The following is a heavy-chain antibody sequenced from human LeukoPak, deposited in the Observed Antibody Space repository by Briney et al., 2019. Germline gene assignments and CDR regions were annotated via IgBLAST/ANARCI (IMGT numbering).Heavy chain of an antibody. CDR3: ARGCIAARGGCFDP. CDR2: IIPIFGTA. V-gene: IGHV1-69*13. J-gene: IGHJ5*02. Sequence: SVKVSCKASGGTFSSYAISWVRQAPGQGLEWMGEIIPIFGTANYAQKFQGRVTITADESTSTAYMELSSLRSEDTAVYYCARGCIAARGGCFDPWGQGTLVTVSS. D-gene: IGHD6-6*01. CDR1: GGTFSSYA.